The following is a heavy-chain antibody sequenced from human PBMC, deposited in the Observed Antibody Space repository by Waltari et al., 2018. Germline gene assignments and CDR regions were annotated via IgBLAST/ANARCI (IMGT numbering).Heavy chain of an antibody. J-gene: IGHJ4*02. Sequence: QVQLQESGPGLVTPSQTLSLPCTVAGGSISSGSDYRSWSRQPAGQGLEWIGYIHTRGSTNYNPSPKTPVTISVDTSKNQFALKLSSVAAADTAVYYCAREGRGYGDYPLSLWGQGTLVTVSS. CDR3: AREGRGYGDYPLSL. V-gene: IGHV4-61*09. CDR1: GGSISSGSDY. CDR2: IHTRGST. D-gene: IGHD4-17*01.